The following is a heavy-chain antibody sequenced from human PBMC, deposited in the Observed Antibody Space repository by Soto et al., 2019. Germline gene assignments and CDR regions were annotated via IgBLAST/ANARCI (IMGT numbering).Heavy chain of an antibody. CDR3: ARVRWTTVLTPGSLYFDS. Sequence: QVQLVESGGGVVQPGRSLRLSCAASGFSFSSYAMHWVRQAPGKGLEWVAVISFDGSKTYYADSVKGRFTFSRDNPKNTLFLQITSLRAEDTAVYFCARVRWTTVLTPGSLYFDSSGQGTLVIVSS. D-gene: IGHD4-17*01. V-gene: IGHV3-30*04. CDR2: ISFDGSKT. J-gene: IGHJ4*02. CDR1: GFSFSSYA.